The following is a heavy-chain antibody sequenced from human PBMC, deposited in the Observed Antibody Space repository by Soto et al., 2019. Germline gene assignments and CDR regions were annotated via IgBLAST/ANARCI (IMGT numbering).Heavy chain of an antibody. D-gene: IGHD3-22*01. CDR3: ARVGYYDSSGYYRYYYYGMDV. J-gene: IGHJ6*02. Sequence: QVPLVQSGAEVKKPGASVKVSCKASGYTFTGYYMHWVRQAPGQGLEWMGWINPNSGGTNYAQKFQGRVTMTRDTSISTAYMELSRLRSDDTAVYYCARVGYYDSSGYYRYYYYGMDVWGQGTTVTVSS. CDR2: INPNSGGT. V-gene: IGHV1-2*02. CDR1: GYTFTGYY.